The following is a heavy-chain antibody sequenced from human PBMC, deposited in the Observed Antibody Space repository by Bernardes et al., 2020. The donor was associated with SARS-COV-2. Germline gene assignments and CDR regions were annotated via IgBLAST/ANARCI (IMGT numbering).Heavy chain of an antibody. Sequence: GGSLRLSCAASRFTFSSHTMPWVRQAPGKGLEWVSSISSSSTYISYADSVKGRFSISRDNAKNSVYLQMNSLRAEDTAVYYCARESDAYLLDHSYHDSRDMWGKGTMVTVSS. D-gene: IGHD3-16*01. CDR1: RFTFSSHT. V-gene: IGHV3-21*06. J-gene: IGHJ3*02. CDR3: ARESDAYLLDHSYHDSRDM. CDR2: ISSSSTYI.